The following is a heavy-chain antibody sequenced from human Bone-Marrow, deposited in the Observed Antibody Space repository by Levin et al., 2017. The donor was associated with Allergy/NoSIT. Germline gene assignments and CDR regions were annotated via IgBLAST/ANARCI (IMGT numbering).Heavy chain of an antibody. J-gene: IGHJ3*01. CDR2: IWFDGSKI. CDR3: AGDPGCSGGSCSFAVDAFDV. Sequence: GGSLRLSCAASGFPLSSYGMHWVRQAPGKGLEWVAVIWFDGSKIYYADSVKGRFTISRDNSQNTVYLQMNSLRVEDTAAYYCAGDPGCSGGSCSFAVDAFDVWGQGTMVTVSS. D-gene: IGHD2-15*01. CDR1: GFPLSSYG. V-gene: IGHV3-33*01.